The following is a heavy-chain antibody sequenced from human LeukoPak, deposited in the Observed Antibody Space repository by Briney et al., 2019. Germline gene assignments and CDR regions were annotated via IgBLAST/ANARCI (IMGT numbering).Heavy chain of an antibody. V-gene: IGHV4-34*01. D-gene: IGHD3-16*02. Sequence: SETLSLTCAVYGGSFSGYYWSWIRQPPGKGLEWIGEINHSGSTNYNPSLKSRVTISVDTSKNQFSLKLSSVTAADTAVYYCARSHYVWGSYRIHAFDIWGQGTMVTVSS. CDR3: ARSHYVWGSYRIHAFDI. J-gene: IGHJ3*02. CDR1: GGSFSGYY. CDR2: INHSGST.